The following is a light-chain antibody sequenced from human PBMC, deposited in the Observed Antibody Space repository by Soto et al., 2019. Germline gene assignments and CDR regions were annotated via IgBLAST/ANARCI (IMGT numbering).Light chain of an antibody. CDR2: AAS. Sequence: EIVLTQSPGTLSLSPGERVTLSCRASQSLSTYSLAWYQQKPGQPPRLLIYAASTRDTDIPDRFNGSGSGTDFALTISRLEPEDCALYYCQQYEATPLTSGHGTKVDVK. J-gene: IGKJ3*01. V-gene: IGKV3-20*01. CDR1: QSLSTYS. CDR3: QQYEATPLT.